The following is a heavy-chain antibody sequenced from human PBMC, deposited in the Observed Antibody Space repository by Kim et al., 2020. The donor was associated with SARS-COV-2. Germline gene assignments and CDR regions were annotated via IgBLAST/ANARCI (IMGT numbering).Heavy chain of an antibody. CDR2: IIPIFGTA. D-gene: IGHD3-3*01. CDR3: ARVNDFWSGYHQYGMDV. V-gene: IGHV1-69*13. J-gene: IGHJ6*02. CDR1: GGTFSSYA. Sequence: SVKVSCKASGGTFSSYAISWVRQAPGQGLEWMGGIIPIFGTANYAQKFQGRVTITADESTSTAYMELSSLRSEDTAVYYCARVNDFWSGYHQYGMDVWGQGTTVTVSS.